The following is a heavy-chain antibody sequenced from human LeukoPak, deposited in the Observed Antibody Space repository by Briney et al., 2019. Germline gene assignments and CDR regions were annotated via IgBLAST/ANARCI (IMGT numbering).Heavy chain of an antibody. CDR2: ISSSGSTI. CDR3: ARGAGGSYHYWYFDL. Sequence: GGSLRLSCAASGFTFSDYYMSWIRQSPGKGLDWVSYISSSGSTIYYADSVKGRFTISRDNAKNSLYLQMNSLRAEDTAVYYCARGAGGSYHYWYFDLWGRGTLVTVSS. V-gene: IGHV3-11*04. CDR1: GFTFSDYY. J-gene: IGHJ2*01. D-gene: IGHD1-26*01.